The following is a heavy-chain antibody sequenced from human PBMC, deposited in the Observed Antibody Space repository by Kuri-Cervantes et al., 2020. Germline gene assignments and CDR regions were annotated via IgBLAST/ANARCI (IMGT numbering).Heavy chain of an antibody. Sequence: SETLSLTCAVYGGSFNNYYWSWIRQPPGQGLEWIAEINHRGSTNYNPSLKSRVTISVDTSKNQFSLKLSSVTAADTAVYYCARRAVRGGMDVWGQGTTVTVSS. CDR2: INHRGST. V-gene: IGHV4-34*01. CDR1: GGSFNNYY. D-gene: IGHD3-10*01. CDR3: ARRAVRGGMDV. J-gene: IGHJ6*02.